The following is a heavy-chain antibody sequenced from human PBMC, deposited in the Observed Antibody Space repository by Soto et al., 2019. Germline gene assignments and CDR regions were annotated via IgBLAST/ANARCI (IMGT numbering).Heavy chain of an antibody. Sequence: ASVKVSCKASGYTFTSYGISWVRQAPGQGLEWMGWISAYNGNTNYAQKLQGRVTMTTDTSTSTAYMELRSLRSDDTAVYYCARMPLPRTRPVTPDFDYRGQGTLVTVSS. CDR3: ARMPLPRTRPVTPDFDY. CDR2: ISAYNGNT. J-gene: IGHJ4*02. V-gene: IGHV1-18*01. CDR1: GYTFTSYG. D-gene: IGHD4-17*01.